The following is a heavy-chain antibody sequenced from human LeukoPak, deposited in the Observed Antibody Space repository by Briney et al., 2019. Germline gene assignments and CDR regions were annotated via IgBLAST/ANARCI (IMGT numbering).Heavy chain of an antibody. CDR1: GGSISSYY. Sequence: SETLSLTCTVSGGSISSYYWSWIRQPAGKGLDWIGRIYTSGSTNYNPSLKSRVTISVDKSKNQFSLKLSSVTAADTAVYYCARDNGYYDFWSGYPNGGQGTLVTVSS. CDR2: IYTSGST. J-gene: IGHJ4*02. V-gene: IGHV4-4*07. CDR3: ARDNGYYDFWSGYPN. D-gene: IGHD3-3*01.